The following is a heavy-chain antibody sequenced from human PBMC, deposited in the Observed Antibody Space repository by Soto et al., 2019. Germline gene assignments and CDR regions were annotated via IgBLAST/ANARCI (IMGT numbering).Heavy chain of an antibody. CDR2: VRSIGDGGTA. Sequence: EVQLVESGGDLVKPGGSLRLSCAPSGFTFTNAWMNWVRQAPGKGLEWVGRVRSIGDGGTADYSAPVKGRFSISRDDSKNTLYLQMSSLRTEHTAVYYCTTATRYSSSLDYFQHWGQGTLVTVSS. J-gene: IGHJ1*01. D-gene: IGHD6-13*01. V-gene: IGHV3-15*01. CDR3: TTATRYSSSLDYFQH. CDR1: GFTFTNAW.